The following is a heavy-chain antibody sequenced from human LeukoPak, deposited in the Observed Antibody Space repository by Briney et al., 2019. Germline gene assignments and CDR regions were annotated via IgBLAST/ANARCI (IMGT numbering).Heavy chain of an antibody. CDR1: GYSISSGYY. CDR3: ARADSSSWYGPDY. D-gene: IGHD6-13*01. V-gene: IGHV4-38-2*02. CDR2: IYHSGST. J-gene: IGHJ4*02. Sequence: SETLSLTRTVSGYSISSGYYWGWIRQPPGQGLEWIGSIYHSGSTYYNPSLKSRVTISVDTSKNQFSLKLSSVTAADTAVYYCARADSSSWYGPDYWGQGTLVTVSS.